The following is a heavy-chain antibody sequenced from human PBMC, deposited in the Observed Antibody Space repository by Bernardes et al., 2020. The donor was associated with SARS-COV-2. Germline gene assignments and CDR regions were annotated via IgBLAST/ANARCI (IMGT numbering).Heavy chain of an antibody. V-gene: IGHV1-18*01. Sequence: ASVKVSCKASGYTFTSYGISWVRQAPGQGLEWMGWISAYNGNTNYAQNLQGRVTMTTDTSTSTAYMELRSLRSDDTAVYYCARDNYSGYYDFWSGYSIHHYGMDVWAKGPRSPSP. CDR1: GYTFTSYG. J-gene: IGHJ6*02. D-gene: IGHD3-3*01. CDR3: ARDNYSGYYDFWSGYSIHHYGMDV. CDR2: ISAYNGNT.